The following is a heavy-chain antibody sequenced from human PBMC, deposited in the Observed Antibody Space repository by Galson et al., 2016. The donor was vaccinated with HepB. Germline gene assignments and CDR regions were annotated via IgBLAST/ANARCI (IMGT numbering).Heavy chain of an antibody. CDR1: GFTFSDYY. V-gene: IGHV3-11*04. CDR2: ISSGGGTR. CDR3: ARNVGPAASERAYYYYYGMDC. J-gene: IGHJ6*02. D-gene: IGHD2-2*01. Sequence: SLRLSCAASGFTFSDYYMTWIRQAPGKGLEWVSYISSGGGTRSYADSVKGRFTVSRDNAKNSLYLQMKSLRAEDTAVYYCARNVGPAASERAYYYYYGMDCWGQGTTVTVSS.